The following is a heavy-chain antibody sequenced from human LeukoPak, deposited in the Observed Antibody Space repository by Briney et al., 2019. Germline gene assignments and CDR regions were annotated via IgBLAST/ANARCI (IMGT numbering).Heavy chain of an antibody. D-gene: IGHD6-13*01. CDR2: IIPIFGTA. CDR3: ARDAIAAAGTQLPYYYYYMDV. Sequence: ASVKVSCKASGGTFSSYAISRVRQAPGQGLEWMGGIIPIFGTANYAQKFQGRVTMTRDKSISTAYMDLSSLRSDDTAVYYCARDAIAAAGTQLPYYYYYMDVWGKGTTVTISS. CDR1: GGTFSSYA. J-gene: IGHJ6*03. V-gene: IGHV1-69*05.